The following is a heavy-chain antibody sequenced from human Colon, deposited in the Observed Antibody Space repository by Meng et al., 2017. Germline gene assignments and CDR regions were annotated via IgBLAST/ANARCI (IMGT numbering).Heavy chain of an antibody. CDR2: ISTNNGGT. CDR3: ARERQSSGADY. CDR1: GYTFTIFA. D-gene: IGHD2-15*01. Sequence: QGQLGLAGDGGEQLWASVQASFKAPGYTFTIFAIQWVRQAPGPRTEWVGWISTNNGGTTYSPNFPDSVTITRATPASTVYLYLNSLRSEETAIYYCARERQSSGADYWGQGTLVTVSS. V-gene: IGHV1-3*04. J-gene: IGHJ4*02.